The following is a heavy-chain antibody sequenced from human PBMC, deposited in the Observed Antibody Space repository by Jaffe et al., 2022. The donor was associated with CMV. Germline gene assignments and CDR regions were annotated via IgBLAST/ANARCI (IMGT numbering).Heavy chain of an antibody. Sequence: QVQLVESGGGVVQPGRSLRLSCAASGFTFSSYGMHWVRQAPGKGLEWVAVIWYDGSNKYYADSVKGRFTISRDNSKNTLYLQMNSLRAEDTAVYYCARSRYSTWDGDNDAFDIWGQGTMVTVSS. CDR1: GFTFSSYG. V-gene: IGHV3-33*01. D-gene: IGHD4-17*01. CDR2: IWYDGSNK. CDR3: ARSRYSTWDGDNDAFDI. J-gene: IGHJ3*02.